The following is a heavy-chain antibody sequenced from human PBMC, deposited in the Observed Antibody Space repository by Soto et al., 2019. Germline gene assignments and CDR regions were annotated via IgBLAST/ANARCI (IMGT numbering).Heavy chain of an antibody. V-gene: IGHV1-69*13. Sequence: ASVKVSCKASGGTFSSYAISWVRQAPGQGLEWMGGIIPIFGTANYAQKFQGRVTITADESTSTAYMELSSLRSEDTAVYYCARDQGTGTTSYYYYGMDVWGQGTTVTVSS. CDR1: GGTFSSYA. CDR3: ARDQGTGTTSYYYYGMDV. CDR2: IIPIFGTA. D-gene: IGHD1-7*01. J-gene: IGHJ6*02.